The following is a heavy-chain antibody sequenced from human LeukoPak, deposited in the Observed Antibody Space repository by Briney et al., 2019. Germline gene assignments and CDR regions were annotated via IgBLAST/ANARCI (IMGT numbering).Heavy chain of an antibody. V-gene: IGHV4-38-2*01. CDR3: ARYSPLYGDAFDI. CDR2: IYHSGST. CDR1: GYSISSGYY. Sequence: SETLSLTCAVSGYSISSGYYWGWIRQPPGKGLEWIGSIYHSGSTYYNPSLKSRVTISVDTSKNQFSLKLSSVTAADTAAYYCARYSPLYGDAFDIWGQGTMVTVSS. J-gene: IGHJ3*02. D-gene: IGHD6-13*01.